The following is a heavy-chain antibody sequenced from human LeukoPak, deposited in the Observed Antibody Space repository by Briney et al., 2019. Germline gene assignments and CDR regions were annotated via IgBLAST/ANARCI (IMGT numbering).Heavy chain of an antibody. Sequence: SETLSLTCTVSGGSISSSSYYWGWIRQPPGKGLEWIGSIYYSGSTYYNPSLKSRVTISVDTSKNQFSLKLSSVTAADTAVYDCARAQNDYVWGSYRYEFYYFDYWGQGTLVTVSS. CDR1: GGSISSSSYY. V-gene: IGHV4-39*01. J-gene: IGHJ4*02. CDR3: ARAQNDYVWGSYRYEFYYFDY. CDR2: IYYSGST. D-gene: IGHD3-16*02.